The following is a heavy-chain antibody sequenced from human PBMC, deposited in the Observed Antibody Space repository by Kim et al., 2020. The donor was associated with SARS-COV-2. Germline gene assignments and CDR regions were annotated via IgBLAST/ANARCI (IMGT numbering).Heavy chain of an antibody. CDR2: IKSKTDGGTT. J-gene: IGHJ5*02. Sequence: GGSLRLSCAASGFSINNAWMNWVRQAPGMGLEWLGLIKSKTDGGTTDYAAPVKGRFTISRDESKNTLYLQMNSLKTDDTAVYYCSTFSLGASSPWGQGTRVTLSS. CDR3: STFSLGASSP. D-gene: IGHD3-16*01. V-gene: IGHV3-15*01. CDR1: GFSINNAW.